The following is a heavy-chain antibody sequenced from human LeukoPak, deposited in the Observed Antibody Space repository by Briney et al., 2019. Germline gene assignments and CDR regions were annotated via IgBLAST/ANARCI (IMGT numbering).Heavy chain of an antibody. J-gene: IGHJ6*03. CDR3: ARDRKYSSSSPPLLYYYYMDV. Sequence: ASVKVSCKASGYTFTGYYMHWVRQAPGQGLEWMGWINPNSGGTNYAQKFQGRVTMTRDTSISTAYMELSRLRSDDTAVYYCARDRKYSSSSPPLLYYYYMDVWGNGTTVTVSS. D-gene: IGHD6-6*01. CDR1: GYTFTGYY. V-gene: IGHV1-2*02. CDR2: INPNSGGT.